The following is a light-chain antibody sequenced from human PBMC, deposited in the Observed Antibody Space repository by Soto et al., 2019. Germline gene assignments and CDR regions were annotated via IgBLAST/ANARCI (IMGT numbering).Light chain of an antibody. CDR1: QSVLYSSNNKNY. CDR2: WAS. J-gene: IGKJ5*01. CDR3: QQYYNSPIT. Sequence: DIVMTQSPDSLAVSLGGRATINCKSSQSVLYSSNNKNYLAWYQQKPGQPPKLLIYWASTRESGVPDRFSGSGSGTDFTLTISSLQAEDVAVYYCQQYYNSPITFGQGTRLEIK. V-gene: IGKV4-1*01.